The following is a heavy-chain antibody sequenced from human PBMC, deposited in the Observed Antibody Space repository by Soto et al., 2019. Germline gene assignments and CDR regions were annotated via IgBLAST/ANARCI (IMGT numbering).Heavy chain of an antibody. D-gene: IGHD6-19*01. CDR3: AKEGDSSGWSFWY. V-gene: IGHV3-30*18. CDR1: GFTFSSYG. Sequence: QVQLVESGGGVVQPGRSLRLSCAASGFTFSSYGMHWVRQAPGKGLEWVAVISYDGNNKYYADSVKGRFTISRENSKNTLYLEMNSLRAEDTAVYYCAKEGDSSGWSFWYWGQGTLVTVSS. CDR2: ISYDGNNK. J-gene: IGHJ4*02.